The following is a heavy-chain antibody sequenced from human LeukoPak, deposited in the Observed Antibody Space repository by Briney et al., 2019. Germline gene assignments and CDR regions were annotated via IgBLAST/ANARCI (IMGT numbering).Heavy chain of an antibody. D-gene: IGHD3-16*01. CDR1: GYSISSGYY. V-gene: IGHV4-38-2*01. CDR3: ARQITGYYYYYMDV. CDR2: IYHSGST. J-gene: IGHJ6*03. Sequence: PSETLSLTCAVSGYSISSGYYWGWIRQPPGKGLEWIGSIYHSGSTYYNPSLKSRVTISVGTSKNQFSLKLSSVTAADTAVYYCARQITGYYYYYMDVWGKGTTVTVSS.